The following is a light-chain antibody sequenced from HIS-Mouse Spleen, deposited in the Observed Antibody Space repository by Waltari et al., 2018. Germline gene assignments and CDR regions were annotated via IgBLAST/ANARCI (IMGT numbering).Light chain of an antibody. Sequence: DIVLTQSPGTLSLSPGERATLSCMASQSVSSSYLAWYQQKPGQAPRLLIYGASSRATGIPDRFSGSGSGTDFTLTISRLEPEDFAVYYCQQYGSSPRYTFGQGTKLEIK. J-gene: IGKJ2*01. CDR3: QQYGSSPRYT. CDR2: GAS. V-gene: IGKV3-20*01. CDR1: QSVSSSY.